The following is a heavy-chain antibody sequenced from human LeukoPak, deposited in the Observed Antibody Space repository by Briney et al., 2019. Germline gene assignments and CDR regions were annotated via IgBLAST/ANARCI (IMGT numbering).Heavy chain of an antibody. Sequence: PSETLSLTCTVSGGSITSYYWSWIRQPPGKGLEWIGYIYYSGSTNYSPSLKSRVTISVDTSKNQFSLKLSSVTAADTAVYYCARDSLLRGSGWDYWYFDLWGRGTLVTVSS. CDR1: GGSITSYY. CDR2: IYYSGST. CDR3: ARDSLLRGSGWDYWYFDL. J-gene: IGHJ2*01. D-gene: IGHD6-25*01. V-gene: IGHV4-59*01.